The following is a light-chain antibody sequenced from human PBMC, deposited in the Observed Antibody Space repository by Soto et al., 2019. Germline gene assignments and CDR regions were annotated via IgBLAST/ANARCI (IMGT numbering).Light chain of an antibody. Sequence: IVITQCRATLSVTPGERATLSCRASQSVRNNLAWYQQKPGQAPRLLVYAASSRATGIPVRFSGSGSGTDFTLTISRLEPEDFAIYYCQQYDSPRGTFGQGTKVDIK. CDR2: AAS. CDR1: QSVRNN. J-gene: IGKJ1*01. V-gene: IGKV3D-15*01. CDR3: QQYDSPRGT.